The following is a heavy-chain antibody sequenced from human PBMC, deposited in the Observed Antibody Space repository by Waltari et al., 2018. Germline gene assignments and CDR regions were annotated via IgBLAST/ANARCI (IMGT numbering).Heavy chain of an antibody. J-gene: IGHJ4*02. D-gene: IGHD4-17*01. CDR1: GFSFSGSA. Sequence: EVQLVESGGGLVQPGESLKLSCVASGFSFSGSAMHWVRQASGKGREWVGRIRTKAKDYATGYGASVKGRFTISRDDSKNTTYLQMNSLKTEDTAVYYCSRPPYGDTDYWGQGTLVTVSS. CDR3: SRPPYGDTDY. CDR2: IRTKAKDYAT. V-gene: IGHV3-73*02.